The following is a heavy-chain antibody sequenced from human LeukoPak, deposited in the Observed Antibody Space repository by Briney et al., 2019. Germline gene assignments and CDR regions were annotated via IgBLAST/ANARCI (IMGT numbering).Heavy chain of an antibody. Sequence: GGSLRLSCEASGFTFKNAWMIWVRQAPGKGPEWVSYISSSGTTIYYADSVKGRFTISRDNAKNSLYLQMNSLRAEDTAVYYCARRRDSGSLQHFDYWGQGTLVTVSS. CDR3: ARRRDSGSLQHFDY. J-gene: IGHJ4*02. CDR1: GFTFKNAW. CDR2: ISSSGTTI. V-gene: IGHV3-11*01. D-gene: IGHD1-26*01.